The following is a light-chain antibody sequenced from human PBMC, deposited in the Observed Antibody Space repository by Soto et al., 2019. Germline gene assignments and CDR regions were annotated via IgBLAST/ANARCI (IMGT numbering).Light chain of an antibody. CDR1: QSFSSN. J-gene: IGKJ5*01. CDR2: GAS. V-gene: IGKV3-15*01. Sequence: EIVMTQSQSTLSVSPGERATLSCRASQSFSSNLAWYQQKPGQAPRLLIYGASTRATGVPARFSGSGSGTEFTLTISSLQSEDFAVYYCQQYNNWPRTFGQGRLLEVK. CDR3: QQYNNWPRT.